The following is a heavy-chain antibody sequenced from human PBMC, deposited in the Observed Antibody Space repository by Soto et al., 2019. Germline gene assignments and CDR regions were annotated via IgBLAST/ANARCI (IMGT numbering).Heavy chain of an antibody. D-gene: IGHD3-9*01. CDR3: VRRDDILTGYSRYSWFDP. CDR2: IYYSGTT. Sequence: QLQLQESGPGLVKPSQTLSLTCSVSGGSITSDNSYWDWIRQPPGEGLEWIASIYYSGTTYYNPSLKVRVTISVDTSKNQFSLRLSSVTAADTAVYYCVRRDDILTGYSRYSWFDPWGQGTLVTVSS. J-gene: IGHJ5*02. V-gene: IGHV4-39*01. CDR1: GGSITSDNSY.